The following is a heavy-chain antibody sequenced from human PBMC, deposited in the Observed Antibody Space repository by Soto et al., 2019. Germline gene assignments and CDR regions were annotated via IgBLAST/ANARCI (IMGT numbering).Heavy chain of an antibody. CDR1: GFTFSSYA. J-gene: IGHJ3*02. D-gene: IGHD5-12*01. V-gene: IGHV3-23*01. Sequence: ASLKVSCAASGFTFSSYAMSWVRQAPGKGLEWVSAISGSGGSTYYADSVKGRFTISRDNSKNTLYLQMNSLRAEDTAVYYCAKDLDSGYENAFDIWGQGTMVTVSS. CDR3: AKDLDSGYENAFDI. CDR2: ISGSGGST.